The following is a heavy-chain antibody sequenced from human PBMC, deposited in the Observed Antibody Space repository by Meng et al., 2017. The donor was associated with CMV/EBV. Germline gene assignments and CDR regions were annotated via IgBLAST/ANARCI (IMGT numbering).Heavy chain of an antibody. V-gene: IGHV4-4*07. CDR2: IYTSGST. Sequence: ESGPGLVKPSATLALTCTGSGGSIISYYWSWIRQPAGKGLEWIGRIYTSGSTNYNPSLKSRVTMSVDTSKNQFSLKLSSVTAADTAVYYCARAAVDLSKDYFDYWGQGTLVTVSS. CDR1: GGSIISYY. CDR3: ARAAVDLSKDYFDY. J-gene: IGHJ4*02. D-gene: IGHD2-15*01.